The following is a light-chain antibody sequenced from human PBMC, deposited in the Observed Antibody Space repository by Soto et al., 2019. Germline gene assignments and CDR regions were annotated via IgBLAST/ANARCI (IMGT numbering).Light chain of an antibody. CDR3: KRYNNWPLT. Sequence: EVVMTHSPPTLSVSPGEGATLCCRASQGIGDTLAWYQHKPGQTPRLLIYDTSTRATGVPARFSGSRSGTEFTLTINSLQSEDFAVYYCKRYNNWPLTFGGGTKVDIK. CDR1: QGIGDT. CDR2: DTS. J-gene: IGKJ4*01. V-gene: IGKV3-15*01.